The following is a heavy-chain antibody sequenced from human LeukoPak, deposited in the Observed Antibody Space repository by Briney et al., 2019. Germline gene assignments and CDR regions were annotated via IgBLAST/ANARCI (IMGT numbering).Heavy chain of an antibody. J-gene: IGHJ4*02. D-gene: IGHD3-10*01. V-gene: IGHV3-64*02. CDR1: GFSFSTTT. Sequence: GGSLRLSCAASGFSFSTTTMHWVRQAPGKGLEYVSAISSDGVNTYYADSVKGRFTISRDNSKNTMYLQMGSLRGEDMALYSCARDEFGDYIFYYWGQGTQVTVSS. CDR3: ARDEFGDYIFYY. CDR2: ISSDGVNT.